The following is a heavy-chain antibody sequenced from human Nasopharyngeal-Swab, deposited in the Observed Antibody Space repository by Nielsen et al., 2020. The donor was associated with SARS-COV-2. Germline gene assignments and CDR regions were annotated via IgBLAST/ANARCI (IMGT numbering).Heavy chain of an antibody. J-gene: IGHJ4*02. V-gene: IGHV1-46*01. CDR1: GYTFTSYY. CDR3: AILNYDYVWGSYRKGDY. D-gene: IGHD3-16*02. CDR2: INPSGGST. Sequence: ASVKVSCKASGYTFTSYYMHWVRQAPGQGLEWMGIINPSGGSTSYAQKFQGRVTMTRDTSTSTVYMELSSLRSEDTAVYYCAILNYDYVWGSYRKGDYWGQGTLVTVSS.